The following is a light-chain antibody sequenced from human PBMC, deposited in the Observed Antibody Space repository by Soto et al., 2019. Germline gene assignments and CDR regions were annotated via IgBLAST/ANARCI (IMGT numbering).Light chain of an antibody. CDR3: QQSDSWPRT. CDR2: GAF. CDR1: PSVTNF. V-gene: IGKV3-11*01. Sequence: EIVLTQSPATLSLSPGERATLSCRASPSVTNFLAWYQQKPGQAPRLLIYGAFNRATGIPARFSGSGSGTDFTLTISSLEPEDSAVYYCQQSDSWPRTFGQGTKVEIK. J-gene: IGKJ1*01.